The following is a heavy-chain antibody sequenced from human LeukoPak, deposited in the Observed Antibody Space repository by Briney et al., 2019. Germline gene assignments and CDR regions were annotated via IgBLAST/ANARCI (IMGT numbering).Heavy chain of an antibody. J-gene: IGHJ4*02. Sequence: ASVKVSCKTSGYTFTGYYMHWVRQAPGQGLEWMGWINPNSGGTNYAQQFQGRLTMTRDTSVSTAYMELSRLRSDDTAVYYCARVKTMIIVVSLFDYWGQGTLVTVSS. CDR2: INPNSGGT. V-gene: IGHV1-2*02. D-gene: IGHD3-22*01. CDR3: ARVKTMIIVVSLFDY. CDR1: GYTFTGYY.